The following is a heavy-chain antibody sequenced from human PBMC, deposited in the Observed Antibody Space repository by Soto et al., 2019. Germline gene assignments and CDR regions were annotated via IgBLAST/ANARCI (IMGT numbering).Heavy chain of an antibody. V-gene: IGHV3-30*18. CDR1: GFTFSSYG. CDR2: ISYDGSNT. Sequence: QVQLVECGGGAVQPGRSLRLSCVASGFTFSSYGMHWVRQAPGKGLEWVAVISYDGSNTYYADSVKGRFTISRDNSKNTLYLQMNSLRAEDTSVYYCAKEGGLSGSYYISSSYYFDYWGQGTLVTVSS. CDR3: AKEGGLSGSYYISSSYYFDY. D-gene: IGHD1-26*01. J-gene: IGHJ4*02.